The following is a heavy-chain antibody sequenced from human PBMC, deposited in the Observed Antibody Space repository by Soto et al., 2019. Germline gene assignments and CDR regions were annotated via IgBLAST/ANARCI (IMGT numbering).Heavy chain of an antibody. D-gene: IGHD2-21*01. CDR1: GGTFSTYS. J-gene: IGHJ3*02. CDR3: TIGSWSGEVFDI. CDR2: IIPMLGVR. Sequence: QVQLVQSGAEVKKPGSSVKVSCKDSGGTFSTYSMFWVRQAPGQGLEWMGRIIPMLGVRNFAQRFQDRVTITADKSTATVHMELSRLRSEDTALYYCTIGSWSGEVFDIWGQGTMVTVSS. V-gene: IGHV1-69*02.